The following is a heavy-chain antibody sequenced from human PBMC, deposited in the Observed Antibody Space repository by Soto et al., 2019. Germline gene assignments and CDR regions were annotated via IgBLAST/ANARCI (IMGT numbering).Heavy chain of an antibody. D-gene: IGHD2-15*01. Sequence: ASLKVSCKASVYTFTSYGISWVRQAPGQGLEWMGWISAYNGNTNYAQKLQGRVTMTTDTSTSTAYMELRSLRSDDTAVYYCARSAVVPYWYFDLWGRGTLVTVSS. CDR1: VYTFTSYG. CDR3: ARSAVVPYWYFDL. V-gene: IGHV1-18*04. CDR2: ISAYNGNT. J-gene: IGHJ2*01.